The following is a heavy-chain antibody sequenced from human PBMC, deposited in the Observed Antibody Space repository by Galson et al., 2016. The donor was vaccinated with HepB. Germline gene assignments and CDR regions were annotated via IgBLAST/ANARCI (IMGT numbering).Heavy chain of an antibody. Sequence: TLSLTCSVSDGPITNGQYSWTWIRQPAGKGLEWIGRVSTSGSTNSNPSLKSRVTMSIDTSNSKISLKLNSVTAADTGTYYCARGSFDWLSDDYYFDFWGQGALVTVSS. J-gene: IGHJ4*02. CDR2: VSTSGST. V-gene: IGHV4-61*02. CDR3: ARGSFDWLSDDYYFDF. D-gene: IGHD3-9*01. CDR1: DGPITNGQYS.